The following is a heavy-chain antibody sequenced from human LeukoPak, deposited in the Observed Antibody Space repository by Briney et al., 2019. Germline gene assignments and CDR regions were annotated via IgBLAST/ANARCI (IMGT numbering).Heavy chain of an antibody. CDR1: GFTFSSYW. V-gene: IGHV3-7*01. J-gene: IGHJ6*03. D-gene: IGHD6-25*01. CDR3: ARDRGRYYMDV. CDR2: IKKDGSEK. Sequence: GGSLRLSCAASGFTFSSYWMSWVRRAPGKGLEWVANIKKDGSEKYYVDSVKGRFTISRDNAKNSLYLQMNSLRAEDTAVYYCARDRGRYYMDVWGKGTTVTISS.